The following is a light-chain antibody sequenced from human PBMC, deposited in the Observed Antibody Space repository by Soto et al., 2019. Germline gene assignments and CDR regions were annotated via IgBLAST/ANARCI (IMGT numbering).Light chain of an antibody. CDR2: EVS. V-gene: IGLV2-14*01. J-gene: IGLJ1*01. Sequence: QSVLTQPPSVSGSPGQTITISCTGTSSDVGAYNYVSWYQQHPGKAPKLMIYEVSNRPSGVSDRFSGSKSGNTASLTISGLQAADEADYYCSSKRTTASLVFGTGTKVTVV. CDR1: SSDVGAYNY. CDR3: SSKRTTASLV.